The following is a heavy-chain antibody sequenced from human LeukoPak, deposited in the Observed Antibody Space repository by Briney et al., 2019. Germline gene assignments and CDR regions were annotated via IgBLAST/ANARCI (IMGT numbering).Heavy chain of an antibody. CDR1: GYTFTSYG. CDR3: ARDIRAWDSNYFDY. J-gene: IGHJ4*02. V-gene: IGHV1-18*01. Sequence: ASVKVSCKASGYTFTSYGISWVRQAPGQGLEWMGWISAYNGNTNYAQKLQGRVTMTTDTSTSTAYMELRSLRSDDTAVYYCARDIRAWDSNYFDYWGQGTLVTVSS. D-gene: IGHD1-26*01. CDR2: ISAYNGNT.